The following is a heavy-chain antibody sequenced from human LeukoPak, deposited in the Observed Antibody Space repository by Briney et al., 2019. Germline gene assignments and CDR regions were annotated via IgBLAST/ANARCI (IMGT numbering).Heavy chain of an antibody. CDR2: INPSGGST. Sequence: GASVKVSCKASGYTFTGYYMHWVRQAPGQGLEWMGIINPSGGSTSYAQKFQGRVTMTRDTSTSTVYMELSSLRSEDTAVYYCARRAITQGFDYWGQGTLVTVSS. D-gene: IGHD3-10*01. CDR1: GYTFTGYY. V-gene: IGHV1-46*01. J-gene: IGHJ4*02. CDR3: ARRAITQGFDY.